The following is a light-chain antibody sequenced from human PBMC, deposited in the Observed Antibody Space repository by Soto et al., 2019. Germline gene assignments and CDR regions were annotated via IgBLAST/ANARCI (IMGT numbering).Light chain of an antibody. Sequence: EIVLTQSPGTLSLSPGERATLSCRASQSVSNNYLAWYQQKPGQAPRLLIYAASNRATGVPARFSGSWSGTEFTLTISSLQSEDFAVYYCQQYSQWPLTFGGGTKVDIK. J-gene: IGKJ4*01. CDR3: QQYSQWPLT. CDR2: AAS. V-gene: IGKV3-15*01. CDR1: QSVSNN.